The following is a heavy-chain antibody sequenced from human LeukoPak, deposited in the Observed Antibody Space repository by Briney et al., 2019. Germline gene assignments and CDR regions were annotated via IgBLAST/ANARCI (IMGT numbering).Heavy chain of an antibody. V-gene: IGHV3-48*03. CDR3: ARGGLGSGGYNDF. J-gene: IGHJ4*02. D-gene: IGHD3-10*01. CDR2: ISSGGYHT. CDR1: GFSFSSYE. Sequence: GGSLRLSCAASGFSFSSYEMNWVRQAPGKGLEWLSYISSGGYHTNYADSVKGRFTISRDNAKNSLYLQMNSLRVDDTAVYYCARGGLGSGGYNDFWGQGTLVTVSS.